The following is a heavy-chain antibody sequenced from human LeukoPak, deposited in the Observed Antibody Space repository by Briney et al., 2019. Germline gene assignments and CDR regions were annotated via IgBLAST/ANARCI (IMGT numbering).Heavy chain of an antibody. CDR1: GSSFTSSW. V-gene: IGHV5-51*01. J-gene: IGHJ4*02. Sequence: GASLQISCQGSGSSFTSSWIGGVRPLPGKGLEWMGTIYPGDSDTRYSPSFQGQVTISADKSISTAYQQWSSLKASDTAMYYCARRYCSGGSFSYVDYWGQGTLVSVSS. D-gene: IGHD2-15*01. CDR3: ARRYCSGGSFSYVDY. CDR2: IYPGDSDT.